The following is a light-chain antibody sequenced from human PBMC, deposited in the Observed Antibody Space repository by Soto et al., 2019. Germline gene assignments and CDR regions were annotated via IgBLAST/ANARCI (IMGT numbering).Light chain of an antibody. CDR2: EVS. CDR3: SSYTTSTTGV. CDR1: SSDVGGYTS. J-gene: IGLJ3*02. V-gene: IGLV2-14*01. Sequence: QSALTQPASVSGSPGQSITISCTGTSSDVGGYTSVSWYQQHPGKAPKLIIYEVSNRPSGVSHRFSGSKSGNTASLTISGLLPEDEADYYCSSYTTSTTGVFGGGTQLTVL.